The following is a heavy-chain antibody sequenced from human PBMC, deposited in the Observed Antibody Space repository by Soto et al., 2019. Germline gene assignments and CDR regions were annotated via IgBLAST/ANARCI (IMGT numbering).Heavy chain of an antibody. J-gene: IGHJ4*02. CDR2: ISGSGGST. D-gene: IGHD1-26*01. V-gene: IGHV3-23*01. Sequence: PGGSLRLSCAASGFTFSSYAMSWVRQAPGKGLEWVSAISGSGGSTYYADSVKGRFTISRDNSKNTLYLQMNSLRAEDTAVYYCAMYSGSYYSGPTPNDYWGQGTLVTVSS. CDR1: GFTFSSYA. CDR3: AMYSGSYYSGPTPNDY.